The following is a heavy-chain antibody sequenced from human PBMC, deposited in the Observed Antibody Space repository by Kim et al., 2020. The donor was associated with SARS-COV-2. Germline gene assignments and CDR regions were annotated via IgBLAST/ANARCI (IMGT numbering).Heavy chain of an antibody. CDR3: ARDPGTAMVNDAFDI. Sequence: QKLQGRVNMTTDTSTSTAYMELRSLRSDDTAVYYCARDPGTAMVNDAFDIWGQGTMVTVSS. V-gene: IGHV1-18*01. J-gene: IGHJ3*02. D-gene: IGHD5-18*01.